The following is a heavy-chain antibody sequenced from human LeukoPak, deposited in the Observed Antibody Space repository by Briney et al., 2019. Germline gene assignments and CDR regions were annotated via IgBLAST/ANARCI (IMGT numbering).Heavy chain of an antibody. CDR1: GYTFTGNH. Sequence: ASVKVSCKASGYTFTGNHVHWVRQAPGQGLGWMRWIDPNSGGTKYAQKFQDRVAMTSDTSISTAYMELSGLRSDDTAVYFCAKEADIVSFDLWGRGTLVTVSS. D-gene: IGHD3-16*02. CDR3: AKEADIVSFDL. CDR2: IDPNSGGT. V-gene: IGHV1-2*02. J-gene: IGHJ2*01.